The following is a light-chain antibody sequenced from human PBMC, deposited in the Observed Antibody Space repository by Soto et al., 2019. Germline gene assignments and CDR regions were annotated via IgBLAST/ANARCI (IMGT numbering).Light chain of an antibody. V-gene: IGLV8-61*01. CDR3: VLYMGGGLGV. Sequence: QTVVTQEPSFSVSPGGTVTLTCGLSSGSVSTGYCPSWYQQTPGQAPRTLIYSTDTRSSGVPDRFSGSILGNKAALTITGAQADDEFVYSCVLYMGGGLGVFGGGTKLPVL. CDR2: STD. CDR1: SGSVSTGYC. J-gene: IGLJ3*02.